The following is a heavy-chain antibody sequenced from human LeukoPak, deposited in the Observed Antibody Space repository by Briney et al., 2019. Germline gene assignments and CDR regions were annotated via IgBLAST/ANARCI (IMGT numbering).Heavy chain of an antibody. Sequence: GASVKVSCKASGGTFSSYAIGWVRQAPGQGLEWMGGIIPIFGTPNYAQKFKGRVTITADKSTSTAYMELSSLRSEDTAVYYCARVYGSGSYYDYWGQGTLVTVSS. CDR3: ARVYGSGSYYDY. CDR1: GGTFSSYA. V-gene: IGHV1-69*06. D-gene: IGHD3-10*01. J-gene: IGHJ4*02. CDR2: IIPIFGTP.